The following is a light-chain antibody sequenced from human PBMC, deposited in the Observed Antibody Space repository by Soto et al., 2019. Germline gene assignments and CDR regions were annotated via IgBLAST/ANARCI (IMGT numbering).Light chain of an antibody. J-gene: IGLJ2*01. CDR2: EGF. CDR3: CSYVGSDTYVI. Sequence: QSALTQPASVSGSPAQSITISCTGSSSDVGGSGLVSWYQFHPGKAPKLLIFEGFKRPSGVSNRFSGSKSGSTASLTISGLQTEDEADYYCCSYVGSDTYVIFGGATQLTVL. V-gene: IGLV2-23*01. CDR1: SSDVGGSGL.